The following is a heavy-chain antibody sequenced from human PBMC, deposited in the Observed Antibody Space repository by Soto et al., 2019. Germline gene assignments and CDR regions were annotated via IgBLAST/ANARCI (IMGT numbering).Heavy chain of an antibody. CDR3: ARDRLVPYGYGMDV. J-gene: IGHJ6*02. Sequence: GGSLRLSCAASGFTFRSYGIHWVRQAPGKGLEWVALIWFDGSKKYFVDSVKGRFAVSRDNSKNTLSLQMNSLRVEDTAVYYCARDRLVPYGYGMDVWGQGTTVTAP. CDR1: GFTFRSYG. CDR2: IWFDGSKK. V-gene: IGHV3-33*01. D-gene: IGHD2-2*01.